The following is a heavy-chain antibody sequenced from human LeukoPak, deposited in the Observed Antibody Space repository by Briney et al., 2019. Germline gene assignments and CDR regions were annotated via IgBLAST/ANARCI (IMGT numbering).Heavy chain of an antibody. CDR2: ISAYDGNT. CDR3: ARGATGAEPF. J-gene: IGHJ4*02. V-gene: IGHV1-18*01. Sequence: GASVKVSCKASGYTFTSYGISWVRQAPGQGFEWMGWISAYDGNTNYAQKFQGRVTMTTDTSTNTGYMELRSLRSDDTAVYFCARGATGAEPFWGQGTLVTVSS. D-gene: IGHD1-14*01. CDR1: GYTFTSYG.